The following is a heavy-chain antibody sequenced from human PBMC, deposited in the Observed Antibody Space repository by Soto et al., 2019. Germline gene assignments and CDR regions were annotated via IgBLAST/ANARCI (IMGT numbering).Heavy chain of an antibody. D-gene: IGHD6-19*01. V-gene: IGHV4-39*01. CDR3: ARVGSSGWFNWFDP. CDR2: AAYSGGT. J-gene: IGHJ5*02. Sequence: SETLSLTCTVSGGSIANNNYFWGWVRQPPGKGLEWIGSAAYSGGTYKNPSLKSRVTVSVDTSKNQFSLKLTSVTAADTAVYYCARVGSSGWFNWFDPWGQGTLVTVSS. CDR1: GGSIANNNYF.